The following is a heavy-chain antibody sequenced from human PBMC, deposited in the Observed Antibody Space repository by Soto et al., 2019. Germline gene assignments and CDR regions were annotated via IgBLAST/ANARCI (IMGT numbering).Heavy chain of an antibody. D-gene: IGHD3-10*01. V-gene: IGHV1-18*01. CDR3: ARGWAIKTSYYYYYGMDV. CDR1: GYTFTSYG. Sequence: ASVKVSCKASGYTFTSYGISWVRQAPGQGLEWMGWISAYNGNTNYAQKLQGRVTMTTDTSTSTAYMELRSLRSDDTAVYYCARGWAIKTSYYYYYGMDVWGQGTTVTVSS. J-gene: IGHJ6*02. CDR2: ISAYNGNT.